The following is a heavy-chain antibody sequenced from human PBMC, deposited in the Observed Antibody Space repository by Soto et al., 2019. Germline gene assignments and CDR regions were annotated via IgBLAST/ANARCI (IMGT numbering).Heavy chain of an antibody. CDR1: GGSFSGYY. Sequence: QVQLQQWGAGLLKPSETLSLTCAVYGGSFSGYYWSWIRQPPGKGLEWIGEINHSGSTNYNPSLKSRVTISVDTSKNQFSLKLSSVTDADTAVYYCARVSGIYYYGMDVWGQGTTVTVSS. V-gene: IGHV4-34*01. J-gene: IGHJ6*02. CDR2: INHSGST. CDR3: ARVSGIYYYGMDV. D-gene: IGHD3-10*01.